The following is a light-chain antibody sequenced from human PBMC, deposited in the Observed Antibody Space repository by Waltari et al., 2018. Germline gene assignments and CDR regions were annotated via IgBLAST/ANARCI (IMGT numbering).Light chain of an antibody. Sequence: VFTQSPGTLSLSPGERATVSWRASQSVSRALACCQQKPGQAPRLLIYGASTRATGIRDRFSGSGSGTDFSLTISRLGPDDVAVEYCQHYLRLPGTVGEGTTVEI. CDR1: QSVSRA. CDR2: GAS. V-gene: IGKV3-20*01. CDR3: QHYLRLPGT. J-gene: IGKJ1*01.